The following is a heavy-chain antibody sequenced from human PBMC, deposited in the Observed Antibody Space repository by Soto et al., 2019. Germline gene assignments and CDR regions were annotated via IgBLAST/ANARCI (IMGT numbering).Heavy chain of an antibody. CDR3: AHRLASPYYYDSRGSSFDY. Sequence: GSGPTLVNPTQTLTLTCTVSGFSLITTGVAVGWIRQPPGKALEWLTLIYWDDDKRYSPSLKSRLTITKDTSKNQVVLTMTNMDPVDTATYYCAHRLASPYYYDSRGSSFDYWGQGTLVTVAS. V-gene: IGHV2-5*02. CDR2: IYWDDDK. D-gene: IGHD3-22*01. CDR1: GFSLITTGVA. J-gene: IGHJ4*02.